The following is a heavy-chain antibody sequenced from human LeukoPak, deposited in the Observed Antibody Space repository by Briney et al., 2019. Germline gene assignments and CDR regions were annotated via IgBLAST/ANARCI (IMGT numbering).Heavy chain of an antibody. J-gene: IGHJ6*03. V-gene: IGHV3-48*01. CDR2: SSSSSSTI. CDR1: GFTFSSYS. CDR3: ARDRGFLVGYYYYYMDV. D-gene: IGHD3-3*01. Sequence: GGSLRLSCAASGFTFSSYSMNWVRQAPGKARDWVSYSSSSSSTIYYADSVKGRFTISRDNAKNSLYLQMNSLRSEDTAVYYCARDRGFLVGYYYYYMDVWGKGTTVTVSS.